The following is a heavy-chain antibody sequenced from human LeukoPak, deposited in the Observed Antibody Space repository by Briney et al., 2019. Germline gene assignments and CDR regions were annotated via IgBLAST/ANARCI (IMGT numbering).Heavy chain of an antibody. CDR1: GGSISSSSYY. D-gene: IGHD6-13*01. CDR3: ARQEVAAAWFDP. Sequence: SETLSLTCTVSGGSISSSSYYWGWIRQPPGEGLEWIGSIYYSGSTYYNPSLKSRVTISVDTSKNQFSLKLSSVTAADTAVYYCARQEVAAAWFDPWGQGTLVTVSS. J-gene: IGHJ5*02. V-gene: IGHV4-39*01. CDR2: IYYSGST.